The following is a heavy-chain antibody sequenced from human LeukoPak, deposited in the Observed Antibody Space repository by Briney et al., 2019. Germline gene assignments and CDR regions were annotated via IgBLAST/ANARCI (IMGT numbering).Heavy chain of an antibody. Sequence: GASVKVSCKASGYTFTGYYMHWVRQAPGQGLEWMGWINPNSGGTNYAQKFQGWVTMTRDTSISTAYMALSRLRSDDTAVYYCARSYGGNPPDYWGQGTLVTVSS. V-gene: IGHV1-2*04. CDR3: ARSYGGNPPDY. J-gene: IGHJ4*02. CDR2: INPNSGGT. CDR1: GYTFTGYY. D-gene: IGHD4-23*01.